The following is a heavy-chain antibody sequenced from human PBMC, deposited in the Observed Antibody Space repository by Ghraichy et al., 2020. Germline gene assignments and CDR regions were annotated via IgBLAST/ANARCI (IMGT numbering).Heavy chain of an antibody. CDR1: SASIRTDY. CDR2: FSYSGSA. CDR3: ARSRGLRNSLNS. V-gene: IGHV4-59*01. D-gene: IGHD5-24*01. Sequence: SETLSLTCTVSSASIRTDYWSWIRQPPGKGLEWIGYFSYSGSANYNPSLKSRVTMSLDTSKKYFSLKLNSVTAADTAVYYCARSRGLRNSLNSWGLGTLVTVSS. J-gene: IGHJ4*02.